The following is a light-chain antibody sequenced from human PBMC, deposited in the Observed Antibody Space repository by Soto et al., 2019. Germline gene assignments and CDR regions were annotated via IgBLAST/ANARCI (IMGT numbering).Light chain of an antibody. J-gene: IGKJ1*01. CDR3: QKYNSAPWT. CDR2: AAS. V-gene: IGKV1-27*01. CDR1: QGISNY. Sequence: DIQLTQSPSSLSASVGDRVTITCRASQGISNYLAWYQQKPGKVPKLLIYAASTFQSGVPSPCSGNGSGTDFTLTISSLQPEDVETYYCQKYNSAPWTFGKGTKVEIK.